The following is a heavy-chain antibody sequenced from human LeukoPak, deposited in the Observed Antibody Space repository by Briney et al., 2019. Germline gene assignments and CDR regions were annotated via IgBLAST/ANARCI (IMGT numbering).Heavy chain of an antibody. J-gene: IGHJ4*02. CDR3: ARQEPGYSSGWYDY. CDR1: GYTFTSYG. V-gene: IGHV1-18*04. CDR2: ISAYNGNT. D-gene: IGHD6-19*01. Sequence: GGPVKVSCKASGYTFTSYGISWVRQAPGQGLEGMGWISAYNGNTNYAQKLQGRVTMTTDTSTSTAYMELRSLRSDDTAVYYCARQEPGYSSGWYDYWGQGTLVTVSS.